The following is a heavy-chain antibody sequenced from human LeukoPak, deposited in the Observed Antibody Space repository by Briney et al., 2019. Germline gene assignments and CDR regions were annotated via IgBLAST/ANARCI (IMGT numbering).Heavy chain of an antibody. D-gene: IGHD3-3*01. CDR2: IYYSGST. V-gene: IGHV4-39*07. J-gene: IGHJ4*02. CDR3: ARATIFGVVILFDY. CDR1: GGSNSSSSYY. Sequence: SETLSLTCTVSGGSNSSSSYYWGWIRQPPGKGLEWIGSIYYSGSTYYNPSLKSRVTISVDTSKNQFSLKLSSVTAADTAVYYCARATIFGVVILFDYWGQGTLVTVSS.